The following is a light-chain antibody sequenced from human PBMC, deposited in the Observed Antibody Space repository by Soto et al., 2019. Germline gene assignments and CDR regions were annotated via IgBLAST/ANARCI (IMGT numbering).Light chain of an antibody. CDR3: QSYDSSLSAL. Sequence: QSVLTQPPSVSGAPGQRVTISCTGSSSNIGAGYDVHWYQQLPGTAPKLLIYGNSNRPSGVPDRFSGSKSGTSASLAITGHQADDAADYYCQSYDSSLSALFGGGTKLTVL. V-gene: IGLV1-40*01. J-gene: IGLJ3*02. CDR1: SSNIGAGYD. CDR2: GNS.